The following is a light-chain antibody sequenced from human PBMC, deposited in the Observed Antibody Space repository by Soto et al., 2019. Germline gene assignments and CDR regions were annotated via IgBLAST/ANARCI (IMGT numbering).Light chain of an antibody. Sequence: QSVLTQPPSVSGAPGQRVTISCTGSSSNIGAGYDVHWYQQLPGTAPKLLIYGISNRPSGVPGRFSGSKSGTSASLAITGLQAEDEADYYCQSADSSLGGYVFGSGTKLTFL. V-gene: IGLV1-40*01. CDR2: GIS. CDR3: QSADSSLGGYV. CDR1: SSNIGAGYD. J-gene: IGLJ1*01.